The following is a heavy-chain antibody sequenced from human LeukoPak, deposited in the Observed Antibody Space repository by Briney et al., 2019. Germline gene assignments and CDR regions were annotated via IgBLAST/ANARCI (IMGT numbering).Heavy chain of an antibody. CDR3: ARDGYSGNDGL. D-gene: IGHD5-12*01. J-gene: IGHJ4*02. CDR1: GGSISSYY. CDR2: IYHIGGT. V-gene: IGHV4-59*01. Sequence: SETLSLTCTVSGGSISSYYWSWIRQPPGKGLEWIGYIYHIGGTKYNPSLKSRVTISVDTSKNQFPLKLSSVTAADTAVYYCARDGYSGNDGLWGQGSLVTVSS.